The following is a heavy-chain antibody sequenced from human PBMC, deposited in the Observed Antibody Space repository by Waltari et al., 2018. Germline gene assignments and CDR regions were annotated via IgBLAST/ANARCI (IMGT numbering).Heavy chain of an antibody. CDR2: LIPFLERA. CDR3: ARPTGDSTASSNWFDP. J-gene: IGHJ5*02. V-gene: IGHV1-69*04. CDR1: GGTFSIYP. Sequence: QVPLVQSGAEVKKPGSSVRVSCKASGGTFSIYPTSWGRQAPGQGLEWRGRLIPFLERANYAQGIQGRLTITADKSTNTAYMELASLTSEDTAVYYCARPTGDSTASSNWFDPWGQGTLVTVSS. D-gene: IGHD6-6*01.